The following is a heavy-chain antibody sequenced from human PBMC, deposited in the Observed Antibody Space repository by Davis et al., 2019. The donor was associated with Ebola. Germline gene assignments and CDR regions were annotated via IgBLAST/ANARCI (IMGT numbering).Heavy chain of an antibody. CDR3: ARDPSGWYFYFDY. V-gene: IGHV3-43*01. CDR1: GFTFDDYT. D-gene: IGHD6-19*01. CDR2: ISWDGGST. J-gene: IGHJ4*02. Sequence: GESLKISCAASGFTFDDYTMHWVRQAPGKGLEWVSLISWDGGSTYYADSVKGRFTISRDNSKNSLYLQMNSLRTEDTALYYCARDPSGWYFYFDYWGQGTLVTVSS.